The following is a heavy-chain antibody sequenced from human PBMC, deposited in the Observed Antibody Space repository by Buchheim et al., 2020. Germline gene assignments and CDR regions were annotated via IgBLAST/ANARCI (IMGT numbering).Heavy chain of an antibody. V-gene: IGHV3-30-3*01. CDR2: IRSDGSNT. Sequence: QVQLVESGGGVVQPGKSLRLSCAASGFTFSNYAVHWVRQAPGKGLEWVALIRSDGSNTHNADSVKGRFTISRDNSKSTLWLPMSSLRPEDTAVYYCAREGGYSYGYSYDYWGQGTL. J-gene: IGHJ4*02. CDR3: AREGGYSYGYSYDY. CDR1: GFTFSNYA. D-gene: IGHD5-18*01.